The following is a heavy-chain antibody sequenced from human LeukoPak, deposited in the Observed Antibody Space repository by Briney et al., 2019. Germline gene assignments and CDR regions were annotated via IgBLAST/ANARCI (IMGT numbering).Heavy chain of an antibody. CDR3: ARAINDYVWGSYRSGAFDI. J-gene: IGHJ3*02. Sequence: PSETLSLTCTVSGGSISTYYWSWIRQPPGKGLEWIGYIYYSGSAIYNPSLKSRVTMSVDTSKSQFSLTLSSVTAADTAVYYCARAINDYVWGSYRSGAFDIWGQGTMVTVSS. D-gene: IGHD3-16*02. CDR1: GGSISTYY. CDR2: IYYSGSA. V-gene: IGHV4-59*08.